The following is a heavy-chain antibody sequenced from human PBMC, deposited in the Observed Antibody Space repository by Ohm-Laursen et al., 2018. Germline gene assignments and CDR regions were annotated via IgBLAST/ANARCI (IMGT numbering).Heavy chain of an antibody. Sequence: SDTLSLTCAVYGGSFSGYYWSWIRQPPGKGLEWIGEINHSGSTNYNPSLKSRVTISVDTSKNQFSLKLSSVTAADTAVYYCARYNWGTSLHNWFDPWGQGTLVTVSS. V-gene: IGHV4-34*01. D-gene: IGHD1-20*01. CDR2: INHSGST. CDR1: GGSFSGYY. J-gene: IGHJ5*02. CDR3: ARYNWGTSLHNWFDP.